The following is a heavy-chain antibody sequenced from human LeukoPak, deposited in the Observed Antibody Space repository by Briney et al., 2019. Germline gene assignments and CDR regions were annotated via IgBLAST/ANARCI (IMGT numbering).Heavy chain of an antibody. J-gene: IGHJ6*03. CDR2: ISYDGSNK. D-gene: IGHD3-22*01. V-gene: IGHV3-30*04. CDR3: ARDLTFGSDSSGYQEYYYYYMDV. CDR1: GFTFSSYA. Sequence: GGSLRLSCAASGFTFSSYAMHWVRQAPGKGLEWVAVISYDGSNKYYADSVKGRFTISRDNSKNTLYLQMNSLRAEDTAVYYCARDLTFGSDSSGYQEYYYYYMDVWGKGTTVTVSS.